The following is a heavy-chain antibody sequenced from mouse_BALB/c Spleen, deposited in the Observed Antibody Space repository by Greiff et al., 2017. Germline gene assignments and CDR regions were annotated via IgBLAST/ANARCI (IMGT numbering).Heavy chain of an antibody. Sequence: VQLQQSGAELVKPGASVKLSCTASGFNIKDTYMHWVKQRPEQGLEWIGRIDPANGNTKYDPKFQGKATITADTSSNTAYLQLSSLTSEDTAVYYCAIPYDYDVYYFDYWGQGTTLTVSS. V-gene: IGHV14-3*02. CDR2: IDPANGNT. D-gene: IGHD2-4*01. CDR1: GFNIKDTY. CDR3: AIPYDYDVYYFDY. J-gene: IGHJ2*01.